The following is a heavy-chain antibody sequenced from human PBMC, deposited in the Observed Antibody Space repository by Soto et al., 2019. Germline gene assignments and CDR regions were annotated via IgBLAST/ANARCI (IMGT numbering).Heavy chain of an antibody. J-gene: IGHJ4*02. CDR2: IKSKTDGGTT. CDR1: GFTFSNAW. Sequence: PGGSLRLSCAASGFTFSNAWMSWVRQAPGKGLEWVGRIKSKTDGGTTDYAAPVKGRFTISRDNSKNTLYLQMNSLRAEDTAVYYCARDYLVIPHRVIDYWGQGTLVTVSS. D-gene: IGHD2-15*01. V-gene: IGHV3-15*01. CDR3: ARDYLVIPHRVIDY.